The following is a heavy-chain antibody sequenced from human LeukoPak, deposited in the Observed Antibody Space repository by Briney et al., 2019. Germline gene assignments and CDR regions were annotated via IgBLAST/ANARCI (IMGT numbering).Heavy chain of an antibody. J-gene: IGHJ4*02. CDR3: ASTYYYDSSGYYYFDY. D-gene: IGHD3-22*01. CDR2: IIPIFGTA. CDR1: GGTFSSYA. Sequence: SVKVSCKASGGTFSSYAISWVRQAPGQGLEWMGRIIPIFGTANYAQKFQGRVTIPTDESTSTAYMELSSLRSEDTAVYYCASTYYYDSSGYYYFDYWGQGTLVTVSS. V-gene: IGHV1-69*05.